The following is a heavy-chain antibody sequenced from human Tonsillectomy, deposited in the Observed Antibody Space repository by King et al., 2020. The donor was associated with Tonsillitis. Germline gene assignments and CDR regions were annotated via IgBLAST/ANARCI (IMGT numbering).Heavy chain of an antibody. Sequence: VQLVQSGGGLVQPGRSLRLSCKASGFTFGDSAMNWFRQSPERGLEWVGFIRSKSNGGTTEIAASVRGRFTISRDDSKSIADLQMNSLKSEDAAVYYCTRGRRDWGQGTLVTVAS. V-gene: IGHV3-49*03. CDR2: IRSKSNGGTT. J-gene: IGHJ4*02. CDR3: TRGRRD. CDR1: GFTFGDSA.